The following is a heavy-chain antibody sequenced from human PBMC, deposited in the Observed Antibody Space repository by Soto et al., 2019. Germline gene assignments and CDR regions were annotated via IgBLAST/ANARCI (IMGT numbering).Heavy chain of an antibody. V-gene: IGHV1-69*01. CDR1: GGTFSSYA. CDR2: IIPIFGTA. D-gene: IGHD3-22*01. Sequence: QVQLVQSGAEVKKPGSSVNVSCKASGGTFSSYAISWVRQAPGQGLEWMGGIIPIFGTANYAQKFQGRVTITADESTSTAYMELSSLRSEDTAVYYCAREKVTMIVVVKGLKRDYYYGMDVWGQGTTVTVSS. J-gene: IGHJ6*02. CDR3: AREKVTMIVVVKGLKRDYYYGMDV.